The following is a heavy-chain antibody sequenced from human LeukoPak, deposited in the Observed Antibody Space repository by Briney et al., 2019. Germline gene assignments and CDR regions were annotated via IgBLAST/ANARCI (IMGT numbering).Heavy chain of an antibody. Sequence: GGSLRLSCAASGFTFSSYSMNWVRQAPGKGLEWVSVIYSGGTTYYADSVKGRFTISRDNSKNTLYLQMNSLRAEDTAVYYCARGSRDCGGDCSNDYWGQGTLVTVSS. CDR2: IYSGGTT. D-gene: IGHD2-21*02. V-gene: IGHV3-53*01. CDR1: GFTFSSYS. J-gene: IGHJ4*02. CDR3: ARGSRDCGGDCSNDY.